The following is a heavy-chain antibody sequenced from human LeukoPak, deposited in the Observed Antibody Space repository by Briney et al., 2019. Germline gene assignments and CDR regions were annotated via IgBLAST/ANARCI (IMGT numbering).Heavy chain of an antibody. J-gene: IGHJ4*02. D-gene: IGHD1-26*01. CDR2: IHYNGIT. CDR1: GSMYNYY. Sequence: SETLSLTCTVSGSMYNYYWSWIRQPPGKGLEWIGYIHYNGITNYNPSLKSRVTMSVDTSKNQVSLKLNSVTAADTAVYYCARHISSGGTYAHFDYWGQGTLVTVSS. V-gene: IGHV4-59*08. CDR3: ARHISSGGTYAHFDY.